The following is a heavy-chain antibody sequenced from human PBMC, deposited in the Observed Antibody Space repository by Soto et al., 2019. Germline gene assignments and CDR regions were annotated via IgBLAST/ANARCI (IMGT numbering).Heavy chain of an antibody. CDR2: INPNSGGT. CDR3: ARGKEGIVGPTITLADGMDV. Sequence: VASVKVSCKASGYTFTVYYIQWVRQAPGQGLEWMSWINPNSGGTNYAQKFQGWVTMTRDTSIGTVYMELNRLKSDDTAVYYCARGKEGIVGPTITLADGMDVWGQGTTVTVSS. J-gene: IGHJ6*02. CDR1: GYTFTVYY. V-gene: IGHV1-2*04. D-gene: IGHD1-26*01.